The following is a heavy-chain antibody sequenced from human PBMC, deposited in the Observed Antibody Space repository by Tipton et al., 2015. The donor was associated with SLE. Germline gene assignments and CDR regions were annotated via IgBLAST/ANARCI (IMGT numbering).Heavy chain of an antibody. CDR3: ARDGYSSGWYSIDY. D-gene: IGHD6-19*01. J-gene: IGHJ4*02. Sequence: TLSLTCAVSGGSISSGDYYWGWIRQPPGKGLEWIGSIYYSGSTYYNPSLKSRVTISVDTSKNQFSLKLSSVTAADTAVYYCARDGYSSGWYSIDYWGQGTLVTVSS. CDR1: GGSISSGDYY. V-gene: IGHV4-39*07. CDR2: IYYSGST.